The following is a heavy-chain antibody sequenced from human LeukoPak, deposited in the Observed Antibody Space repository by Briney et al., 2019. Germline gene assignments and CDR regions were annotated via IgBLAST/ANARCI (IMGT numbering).Heavy chain of an antibody. CDR3: ASSSSSPVGY. CDR2: ISYDGSNK. D-gene: IGHD6-13*01. Sequence: GGSLRLSCAASGFTFSSYGMHWVRQAPGKGLEWVAVISYDGSNKYYADSVKGRFTISRDNSKNTLYLQMNSLRAEDTAVYYCASSSSSPVGYWGQGTLVTVSS. J-gene: IGHJ4*02. CDR1: GFTFSSYG. V-gene: IGHV3-30*03.